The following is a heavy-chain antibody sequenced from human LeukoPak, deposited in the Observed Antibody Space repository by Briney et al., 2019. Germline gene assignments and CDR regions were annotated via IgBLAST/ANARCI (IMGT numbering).Heavy chain of an antibody. CDR2: ISGDGRNI. CDR3: TRDLMDYDVSTGLHHYYMDV. CDR1: GFTFSSYW. D-gene: IGHD3-9*01. J-gene: IGHJ6*02. V-gene: IGHV3-74*01. Sequence: GGSLRLSCVASGFTFSSYWMHWVRQDPRKGLVWVSRISGDGRNINYADSVRGRFTISRDNAKNTLYLQMNTLRVEDTAVYYCTRDLMDYDVSTGLHHYYMDVWGLGTTVTVSS.